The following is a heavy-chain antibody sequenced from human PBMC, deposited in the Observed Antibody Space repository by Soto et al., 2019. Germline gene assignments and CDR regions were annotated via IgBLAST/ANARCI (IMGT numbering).Heavy chain of an antibody. V-gene: IGHV3-48*01. Sequence: GGSLRLSCAASGFTFSSYSMNWVRQAPGKGLEWVSYISSSSSTIYYADSVKGRFTISRDNAKNSLYLQMNSLRAEDTAVYYCARDSLVVVTANDYWGQGTLVTVSS. D-gene: IGHD2-21*02. J-gene: IGHJ4*02. CDR3: ARDSLVVVTANDY. CDR1: GFTFSSYS. CDR2: ISSSSSTI.